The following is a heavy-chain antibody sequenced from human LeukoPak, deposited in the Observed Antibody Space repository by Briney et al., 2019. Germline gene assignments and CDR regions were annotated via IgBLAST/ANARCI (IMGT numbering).Heavy chain of an antibody. D-gene: IGHD5-18*01. V-gene: IGHV1-69*13. CDR3: ARVGGYSYGYLVPHYFDY. Sequence: SVKVSCKASGGTFSSCAISWVRQAPGQGLEWMGGIIPIFGTANYAQKFQGRVTITADESTSTAYMELSSLRSEDTAVYYCARVGGYSYGYLVPHYFDYWGQGTLVTVSS. CDR1: GGTFSSCA. J-gene: IGHJ4*02. CDR2: IIPIFGTA.